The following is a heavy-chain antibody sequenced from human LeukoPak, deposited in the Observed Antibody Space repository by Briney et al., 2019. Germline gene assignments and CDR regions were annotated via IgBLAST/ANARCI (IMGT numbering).Heavy chain of an antibody. CDR2: MNPNRGKT. CDR3: ARGPFRLGELLSSPFDY. Sequence: GASVKASCKASGYTFTSYDMNWVRQATGQGLEWMGWMNPNRGKTGYVQKFQGRVTMTRDTSISTAYMELSRLRSDDTAVYYCARGPFRLGELLSSPFDYWGQGTLVTASS. V-gene: IGHV1-8*02. J-gene: IGHJ4*02. D-gene: IGHD3-10*01. CDR1: GYTFTSYD.